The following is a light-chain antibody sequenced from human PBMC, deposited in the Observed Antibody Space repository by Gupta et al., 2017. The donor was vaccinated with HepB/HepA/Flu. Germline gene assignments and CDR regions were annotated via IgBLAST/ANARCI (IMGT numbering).Light chain of an antibody. CDR1: QSISNW. J-gene: IGKJ2*02. V-gene: IGKV1-5*03. CDR3: QQYSSYCT. Sequence: DIQMTQSPSTLSASVGDRVTITCRASQSISNWLAWYQQKPGKAPKLLIYQASNLESGIPSRFSGSGSGTEFTLTISSLQPDDFATYYCQQYSSYCTFGQGTKLEIK. CDR2: QAS.